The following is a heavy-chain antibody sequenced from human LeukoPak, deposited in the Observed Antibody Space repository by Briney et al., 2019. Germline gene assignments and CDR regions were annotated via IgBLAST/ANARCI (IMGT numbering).Heavy chain of an antibody. CDR2: ISSSSSYI. CDR1: GFTFSSYS. CDR3: AKDSRTWTGTTSSGY. Sequence: GGSLRLSCAASGFTFSSYSMNWVRQAPGKGLEWVSSISSSSSYIYYADSVKGRFTISRDNAKNSLYLQMNSLRAEDTAVYYCAKDSRTWTGTTSSGYWGQGTLVTVSS. J-gene: IGHJ4*02. V-gene: IGHV3-21*01. D-gene: IGHD1-7*01.